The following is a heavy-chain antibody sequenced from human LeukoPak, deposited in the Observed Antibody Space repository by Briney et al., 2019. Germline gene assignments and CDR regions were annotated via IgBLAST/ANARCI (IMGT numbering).Heavy chain of an antibody. V-gene: IGHV3-53*01. D-gene: IGHD3-22*01. Sequence: GGSLTLFCAASGFIVSNNYMNWVRQAPGKGLEWVSIIYSGGGTYYADSVKGRFTISRDNSKNTLYLQMNSLRADDTAVYYCARGCYYERSGSCPSDSWGQGTLVTVSS. J-gene: IGHJ4*02. CDR1: GFIVSNNY. CDR2: IYSGGGT. CDR3: ARGCYYERSGSCPSDS.